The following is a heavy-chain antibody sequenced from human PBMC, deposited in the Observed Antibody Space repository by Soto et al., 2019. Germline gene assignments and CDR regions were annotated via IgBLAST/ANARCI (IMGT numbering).Heavy chain of an antibody. CDR3: SGCSGGACHQNYGMDV. CDR1: GFTFSSCT. J-gene: IGHJ6*02. Sequence: EVHLVESGGGLVKPGGSLRLSCAVSGFTFSSCTMNWVRQAPGKGLEWVSSISPSTSHIYYADSVNGRFTISRDNAKNSLFLQMTSLRAEDTAVYYCSGCSGGACHQNYGMDVWGQGTTVTVSS. CDR2: ISPSTSHI. V-gene: IGHV3-21*01. D-gene: IGHD2-15*01.